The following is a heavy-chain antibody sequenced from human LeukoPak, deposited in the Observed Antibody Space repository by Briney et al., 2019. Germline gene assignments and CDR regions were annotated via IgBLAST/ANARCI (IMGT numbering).Heavy chain of an antibody. D-gene: IGHD3-9*01. CDR3: AKWGDYDILTGYYDSDY. CDR1: GFIFSNYA. CDR2: IGGRYSGT. Sequence: HAGGLLRLSCAASGFIFSNYAMCWVRQAPGKGLEWVSAIGGRYSGTYYADSVRGRFTVSRDDPKNTLYLQMNTPRAEDTAVYYCAKWGDYDILTGYYDSDYWGQGTLVTVSS. V-gene: IGHV3-23*01. J-gene: IGHJ4*02.